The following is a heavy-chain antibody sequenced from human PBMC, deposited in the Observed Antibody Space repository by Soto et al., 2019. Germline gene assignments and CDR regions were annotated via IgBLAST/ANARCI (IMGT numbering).Heavy chain of an antibody. CDR3: ARYGDHGYWFDP. CDR2: IYYGGST. CDR1: GGSISSSSYY. Sequence: SETLSLTCTVSGGSISSSSYYWGWIRQPPGKGLEWIGSIYYGGSTYYNPSLKSRVTISVDTSKNQFSLKLSSVTAADTAVYYCARYGDHGYWFDPWGQG. D-gene: IGHD4-17*01. J-gene: IGHJ5*02. V-gene: IGHV4-39*01.